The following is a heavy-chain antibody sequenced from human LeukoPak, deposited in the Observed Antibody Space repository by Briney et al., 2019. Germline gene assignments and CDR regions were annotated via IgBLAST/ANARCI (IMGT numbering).Heavy chain of an antibody. CDR2: ISGSSSYI. V-gene: IGHV3-21*01. J-gene: IGHJ3*02. D-gene: IGHD3-3*01. CDR1: GFTFSSYS. CDR3: ARGLTDFWSGYFTFDI. Sequence: GGSLRLSCAASGFTFSSYSMNWVRQAPGKGLEWVSSISGSSSYIYYAGSVKGRFTISRDNAKNSLYLQMNSLRAEDTAVYYCARGLTDFWSGYFTFDIWGQGTMVTVSS.